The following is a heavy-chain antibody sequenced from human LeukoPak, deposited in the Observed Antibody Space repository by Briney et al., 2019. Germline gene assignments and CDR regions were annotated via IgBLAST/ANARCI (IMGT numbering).Heavy chain of an antibody. CDR1: GFSFSSFA. D-gene: IGHD3-10*01. J-gene: IGHJ6*02. V-gene: IGHV3-23*01. CDR3: AKNKWGSGSYYNILYYYGMDV. CDR2: ISGHGLPT. Sequence: AGGSLRLSCAASGFSFSSFAMSWVRQAPGKGLDWVSAISGHGLPTYYADSVKGRFTISRDNSKNTLYLQMNSLRAEDTAVYYWAKNKWGSGSYYNILYYYGMDVWGQGTTVTVSS.